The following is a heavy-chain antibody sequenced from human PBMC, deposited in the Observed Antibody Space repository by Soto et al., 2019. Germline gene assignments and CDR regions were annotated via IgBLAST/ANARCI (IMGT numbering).Heavy chain of an antibody. CDR1: GFTFSNAW. CDR3: TTDVDIVLVPAAIDWFDP. CDR2: IKSKTDGGTT. J-gene: IGHJ5*02. Sequence: GSLRLSCAASGFTFSNAWMNWVRQAPGKGLEWVGRIKSKTDGGTTDYAAPVKGRFTISRDDSKNTLYLQMNSLKTEDTAVYYCTTDVDIVLVPAAIDWFDPWGQGTLVTVSS. V-gene: IGHV3-15*07. D-gene: IGHD2-2*03.